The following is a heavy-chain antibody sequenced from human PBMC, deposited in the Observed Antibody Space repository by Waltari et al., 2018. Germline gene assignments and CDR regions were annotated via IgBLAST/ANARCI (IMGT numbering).Heavy chain of an antibody. J-gene: IGHJ3*02. D-gene: IGHD3-3*01. V-gene: IGHV1-3*03. CDR3: ARDKRRFWSGYYTGSDAFDI. CDR2: INAGNGNT. Sequence: QVQLVQSGAEVKKPGASVKVSCKASGYTFTSYAMHWVRQAPGQRLEWMGWINAGNGNTKYSQEFQGRVTITRDTSASTAYMELSSLRSEDMAVYYCARDKRRFWSGYYTGSDAFDIWGQGTMVTVSS. CDR1: GYTFTSYA.